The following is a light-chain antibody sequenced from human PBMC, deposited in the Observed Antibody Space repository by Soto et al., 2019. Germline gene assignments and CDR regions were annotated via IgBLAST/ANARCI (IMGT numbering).Light chain of an antibody. CDR2: GAS. CDR1: QSLRSSY. J-gene: IGKJ2*01. V-gene: IGKV3-20*01. Sequence: EVVLTQSPNTLSLSPGERATLSCWASQSLRSSYLAWYQRKPGQAPRLLMFGASRRATGIPDRFNGSGSGTDFILTISRLEPEGGAVYYCQHHCTSPYTCGQGTVLEIK. CDR3: QHHCTSPYT.